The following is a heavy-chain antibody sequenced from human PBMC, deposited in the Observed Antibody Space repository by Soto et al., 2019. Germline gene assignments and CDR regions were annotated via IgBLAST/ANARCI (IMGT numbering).Heavy chain of an antibody. D-gene: IGHD3-10*01. CDR3: ARGPLENYYYGSGRLFDP. J-gene: IGHJ5*02. V-gene: IGHV3-48*02. CDR1: GFTFSSYS. Sequence: EVQLVESGGGLVQPGGSLRLSCAASGFTFSSYSMNWVRQAPGKGLEWVSYISSSSSTIYYADSVKGRFTISRDNAKNSLYLQMNSLRDEDTAVYYCARGPLENYYYGSGRLFDPWGQGTLVTVSS. CDR2: ISSSSSTI.